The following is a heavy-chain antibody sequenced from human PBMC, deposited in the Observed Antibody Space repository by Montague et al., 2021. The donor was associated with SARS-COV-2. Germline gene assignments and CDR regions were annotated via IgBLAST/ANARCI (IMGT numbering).Heavy chain of an antibody. CDR2: INQCGAP. CDR3: ARCRPVQVSFRHFDSISSGALDI. CDR1: RGSFSNYY. Sequence: SETLSLTCAVSRGSFSNYYWTWIRQSPGKGLEWIGEINQCGAPNXTPSSKSRVTISLDTSTKQIFLKWNSVTVADTAVFFCARCRPVQVSFRHFDSISSGALDIWAQGSLVIVSS. V-gene: IGHV4-34*01. J-gene: IGHJ3*02. D-gene: IGHD3-9*01.